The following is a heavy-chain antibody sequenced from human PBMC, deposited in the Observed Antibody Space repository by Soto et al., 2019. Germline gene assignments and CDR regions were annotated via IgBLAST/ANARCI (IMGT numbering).Heavy chain of an antibody. Sequence: SETLSLTCTVSGGSIISYYWSWILQPPWKGLEWIGYIYYSGSTNYNPSLKSRVTISVDTSKNQFSLKLSSVTAADTAVYYCAGEGGSGSYYSEPNYYYYGMDVWGHGTTVTVSS. V-gene: IGHV4-59*01. CDR2: IYYSGST. CDR1: GGSIISYY. CDR3: AGEGGSGSYYSEPNYYYYGMDV. D-gene: IGHD3-10*01. J-gene: IGHJ6*02.